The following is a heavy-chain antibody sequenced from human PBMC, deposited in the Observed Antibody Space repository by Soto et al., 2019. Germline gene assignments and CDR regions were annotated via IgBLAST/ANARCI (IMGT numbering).Heavy chain of an antibody. CDR2: IYSGGST. V-gene: IGHV3-66*01. CDR3: AGGNSGNYLLDY. J-gene: IGHJ4*02. CDR1: GFTVSSNY. Sequence: EVQLVESGGGLVQPGGSLRLSCAASGFTVSSNYMSWVRQAPGKGLEWVSVIYSGGSTYYADSVKGRFTISRDNSKNTLYLQMSSLRAEGTAVYYCAGGNSGNYLLDYWGQGTLVTVSS. D-gene: IGHD1-26*01.